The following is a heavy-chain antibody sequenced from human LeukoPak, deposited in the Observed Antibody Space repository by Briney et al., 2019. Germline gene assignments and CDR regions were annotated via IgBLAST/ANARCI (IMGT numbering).Heavy chain of an antibody. J-gene: IGHJ3*02. V-gene: IGHV3-33*01. CDR2: IWYDGSNK. CDR1: GFTFSSYG. D-gene: IGHD5-24*01. CDR3: RADGDAFDI. Sequence: GGSLRLSCAASGFTFSSYGMHWVRQAPGKGLEWVAVIWYDGSNKYYAASVKGRFTISRDNSKNTLYLQMNSLRAEDTAVYYCRADGDAFDIWGQGTMVTVSS.